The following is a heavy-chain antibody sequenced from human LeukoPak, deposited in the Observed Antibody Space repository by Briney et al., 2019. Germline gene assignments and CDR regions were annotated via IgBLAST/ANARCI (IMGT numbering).Heavy chain of an antibody. V-gene: IGHV3-7*01. CDR1: GFAFSSYW. D-gene: IGHD6-19*01. CDR3: ARRGTIAVPVFWFDP. Sequence: PGGSLRLSCVASGFAFSSYWMSWVRRAPRKGVEGVADIKQDGSEKYYLDSLEGRFTISRDNAKNSVYLQINRLRAEDTAVYYCARRGTIAVPVFWFDPWGQGTLVIVSS. J-gene: IGHJ5*02. CDR2: IKQDGSEK.